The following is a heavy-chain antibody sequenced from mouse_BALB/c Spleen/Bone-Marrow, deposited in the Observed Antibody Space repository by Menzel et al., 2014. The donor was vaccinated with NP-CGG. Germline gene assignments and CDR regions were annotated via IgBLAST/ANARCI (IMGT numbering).Heavy chain of an antibody. CDR3: ARGRWYY. Sequence: VQLKQSGPELVKPGASVEISCKTSGYTFTDYTIHWAKQSHGKSLEWIGGINPNNGGSTYNQKFKGKATLTIHKSSSTTYMELRSLTSEDSAVYYCARGRWYYWGQGTTLTVSS. CDR2: INPNNGGS. V-gene: IGHV1-18*01. J-gene: IGHJ2*01. D-gene: IGHD2-3*01. CDR1: GYTFTDYT.